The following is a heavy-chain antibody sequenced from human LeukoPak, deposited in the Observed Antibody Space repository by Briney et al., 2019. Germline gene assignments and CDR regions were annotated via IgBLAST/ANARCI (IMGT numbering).Heavy chain of an antibody. Sequence: GGSLRLSCAASGFTFSGYAMHWVRQAPGKRLEYVSAISTTGGRTYYVNSVRGRFTISRDNSKNTLYLQMGSLRTEDTAVYYCARDVGPYWGQGTLVTVSS. J-gene: IGHJ4*02. V-gene: IGHV3-64*01. D-gene: IGHD2-15*01. CDR3: ARDVGPY. CDR2: ISTTGGRT. CDR1: GFTFSGYA.